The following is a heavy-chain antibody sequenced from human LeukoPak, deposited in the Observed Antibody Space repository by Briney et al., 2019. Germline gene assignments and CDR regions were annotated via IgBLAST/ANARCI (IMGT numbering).Heavy chain of an antibody. CDR2: INPNSGGT. D-gene: IGHD4-17*01. CDR3: AREYGDYEAAFDI. V-gene: IGHV1-2*02. CDR1: GYTFTGYY. J-gene: IGHJ3*02. Sequence: ASVKVSCKASGYTFTGYYMHWVRQAPGQGLEWMGWINPNSGGTNYAQKFQGRVTMTRDTSISTAYMELSRLRSDDTAVYYCAREYGDYEAAFDIWGQRTMVTVSS.